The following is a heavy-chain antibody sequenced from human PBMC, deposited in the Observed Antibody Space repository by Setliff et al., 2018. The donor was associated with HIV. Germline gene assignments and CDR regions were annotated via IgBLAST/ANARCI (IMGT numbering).Heavy chain of an antibody. CDR3: VRDLARVIAH. V-gene: IGHV3-21*01. D-gene: IGHD2-21*01. Sequence: GGSLRLSCAASGFTFSTHGMHWVRQAPGKGLEWVAISGSGGNTNYADSVKGRFTISRDNGKNAVYLQMNSLTAEDTALYYCVRDLARVIAHWGQGTLVTVSS. CDR2: ISGSGGNT. CDR1: GFTFSTHG. J-gene: IGHJ4*02.